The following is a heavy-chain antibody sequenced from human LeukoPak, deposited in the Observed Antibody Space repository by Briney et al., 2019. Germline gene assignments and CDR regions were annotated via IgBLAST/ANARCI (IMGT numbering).Heavy chain of an antibody. CDR2: INPNTGGT. D-gene: IGHD2-15*01. V-gene: IGHV1-2*02. CDR1: GYTFTGYY. J-gene: IGHJ4*01. CDR3: ARGYCVGGSCYNLFDY. Sequence: ASVKVSCKTSGYTFTGYYMHWVRQAPGQGLEWMGWINPNTGGTNYAQKFQGRVTMTRDTSISTAYMDLSRPRSDDTAVYYCARGYCVGGSCYNLFDYWGHGTLVTVSS.